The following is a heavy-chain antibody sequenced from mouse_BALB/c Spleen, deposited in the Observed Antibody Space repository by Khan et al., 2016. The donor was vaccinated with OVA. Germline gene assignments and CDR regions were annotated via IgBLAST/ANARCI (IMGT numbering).Heavy chain of an antibody. CDR1: GFTFYNYA. D-gene: IGHD2-3*01. V-gene: IGHV5-9-3*01. CDR2: VSSGGSFT. J-gene: IGHJ2*01. Sequence: EVELVEPGGGLVKPGGSLKLSCAASGFTFYNYAMSWVRQTPEKRLEWVATVSSGGSFTYYPDSVKGRFTISRDNAKNTLYLQMNSLRSEDTAIYYCARQGGIYDGPFDYWGQGTTLTVSS. CDR3: ARQGGIYDGPFDY.